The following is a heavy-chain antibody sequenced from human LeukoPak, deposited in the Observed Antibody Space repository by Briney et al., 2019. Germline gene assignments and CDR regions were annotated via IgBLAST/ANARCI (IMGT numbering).Heavy chain of an antibody. CDR2: IIPIFGTA. CDR1: GGTFSSYA. CDR3: ARELLYSSSWGDYYYYGMDV. D-gene: IGHD6-13*01. J-gene: IGHJ6*02. V-gene: IGHV1-69*13. Sequence: SVKVSCKASGGTFSSYAISWVRQAPGQGLEWMGGIIPIFGTANYAQKFQGRVTITADESTSTAYMELSSLRSEDTAVYYCARELLYSSSWGDYYYYGMDVWGQGTTVTVSS.